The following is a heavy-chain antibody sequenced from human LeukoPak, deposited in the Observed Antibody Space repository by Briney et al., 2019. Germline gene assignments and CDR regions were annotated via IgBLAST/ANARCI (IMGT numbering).Heavy chain of an antibody. CDR2: IYYSGST. J-gene: IGHJ4*02. D-gene: IGHD1-26*01. CDR3: ARLASGSYGPLTPFDY. Sequence: SETLSLTCTVSGGSISSYYWSWIRQPPGKGLEWIGDIYYSGSTNYNPSLKSRVTISVDTSKNQFSLRLSSVTAADTAVYYSARLASGSYGPLTPFDYWGQGALVTVSS. V-gene: IGHV4-59*08. CDR1: GGSISSYY.